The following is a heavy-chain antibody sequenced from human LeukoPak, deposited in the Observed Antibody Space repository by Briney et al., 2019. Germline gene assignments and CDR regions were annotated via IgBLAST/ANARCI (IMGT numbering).Heavy chain of an antibody. CDR2: INPSGGTT. Sequence: GASVKVSCKASGYSFTTFYMHWVRQAPGQGLEWIGIINPSGGTTSQAQKLQGRVTMTTDTSTSTAYMGLRSLRSDDTAVYYCARGRSFSPFDYWGQGTLVTVSS. CDR3: ARGRSFSPFDY. J-gene: IGHJ4*02. V-gene: IGHV1-46*01. D-gene: IGHD3-16*01. CDR1: GYSFTTFY.